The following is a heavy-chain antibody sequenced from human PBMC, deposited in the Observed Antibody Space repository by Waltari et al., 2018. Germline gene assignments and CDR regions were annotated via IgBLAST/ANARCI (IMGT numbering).Heavy chain of an antibody. CDR1: GYTFTDYY. V-gene: IGHV1-69-2*01. CDR3: ATNTAMGWELPWIRYFQH. J-gene: IGHJ1*01. D-gene: IGHD1-26*01. CDR2: VYPEDGET. Sequence: EVQLVQSGAEVKKPGATVKISCTVSGYTFTDYYMHWVQQAPGKGLEWRGLVYPEDGETRYAEKFQGRVTITADTSTDTAYMELSSLRSEDTAVDYCATNTAMGWELPWIRYFQHWGQGTLVTVSS.